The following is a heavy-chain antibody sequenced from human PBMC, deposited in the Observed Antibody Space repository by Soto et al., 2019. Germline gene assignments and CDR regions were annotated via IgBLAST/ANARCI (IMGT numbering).Heavy chain of an antibody. Sequence: EVQLLESGGGLVQPGGSLRLSCAASGFTFSSYAMSWVRQAPGKGLEWVSAISGSGGSTYYADSVKGRFTISRDNSKNTLYLQMNSLRAEDTAVYYCAKGGRCSSTSCQYFDYWGQGPLVTVSS. CDR3: AKGGRCSSTSCQYFDY. CDR2: ISGSGGST. J-gene: IGHJ4*02. V-gene: IGHV3-23*01. D-gene: IGHD2-2*01. CDR1: GFTFSSYA.